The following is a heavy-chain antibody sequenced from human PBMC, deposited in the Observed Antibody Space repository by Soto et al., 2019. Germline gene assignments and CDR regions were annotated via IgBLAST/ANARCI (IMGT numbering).Heavy chain of an antibody. Sequence: SETLSLTCDVSGDFLTTYYWNWIRQSPGKGLEWIGYIFYGGHTNYNPSLRGRATISVDTSKNQFSLKLSSVTAADTAVYYCARSPQYSSGWNGGFDYWGQGTLVTVS. CDR3: ARSPQYSSGWNGGFDY. V-gene: IGHV4-59*01. J-gene: IGHJ4*02. CDR2: IFYGGHT. D-gene: IGHD6-19*01. CDR1: GDFLTTYY.